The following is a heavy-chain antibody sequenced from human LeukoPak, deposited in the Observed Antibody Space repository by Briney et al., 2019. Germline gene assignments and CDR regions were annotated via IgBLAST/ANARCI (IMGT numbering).Heavy chain of an antibody. Sequence: GASVKVSCKASGYTFIAYYIYWVRQAPGQGLEWMGWINPNSGGTNYAQKFQGWVTMTRDTSISTAYMELSRLRSDDTAVYYCARERDSSSSLWNAFDIWGQGTMVTVSS. J-gene: IGHJ3*02. CDR1: GYTFIAYY. CDR3: ARERDSSSSLWNAFDI. V-gene: IGHV1-2*04. D-gene: IGHD6-13*01. CDR2: INPNSGGT.